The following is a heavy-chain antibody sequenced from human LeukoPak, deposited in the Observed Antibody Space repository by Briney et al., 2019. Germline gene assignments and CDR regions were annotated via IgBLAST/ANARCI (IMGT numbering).Heavy chain of an antibody. D-gene: IGHD1-26*01. V-gene: IGHV1-2*06. CDR2: INPNSGDT. J-gene: IGHJ4*02. CDR3: AGDGVGATTGFDY. Sequence: ASVKVSCKASGYTFNSYNIYWVRQAPGQGLEWMGRINPNSGDTQYAQKFQGRVTMTRDTSVSTTHMELNSLRSDDTAMYYCAGDGVGATTGFDYWGQGTLVTVSS. CDR1: GYTFNSYN.